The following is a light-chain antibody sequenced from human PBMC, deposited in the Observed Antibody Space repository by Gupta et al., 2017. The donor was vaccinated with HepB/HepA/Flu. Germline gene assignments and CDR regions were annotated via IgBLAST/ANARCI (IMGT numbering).Light chain of an antibody. CDR3: QAGDSSTVV. J-gene: IGLJ2*01. Sequence: SYELTQPPSVSVSPGQTASITCSGDKLGDKYACWYQQKPGQSPVLVIYQDRKRASGIPERFSGSNSGNTGTLTIRGTQAMDEADYDCQAGDSSTVVFGGGTKLTVL. CDR1: KLGDKY. V-gene: IGLV3-1*01. CDR2: QDR.